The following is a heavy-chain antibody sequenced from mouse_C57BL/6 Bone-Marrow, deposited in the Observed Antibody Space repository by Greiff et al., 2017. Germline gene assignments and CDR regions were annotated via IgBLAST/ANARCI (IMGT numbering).Heavy chain of an antibody. V-gene: IGHV14-3*01. CDR3: ANPPDYYGSSQFAY. CDR2: IVPANGNT. D-gene: IGHD1-1*01. J-gene: IGHJ3*01. CDR1: GFNIKNTY. Sequence: VQLQQSVAELVRPGASVKLSCTASGFNIKNTYMHWVKQRPEQGQEWIGRIVPANGNTKYAPKFQGKATITADTSSNTAYLQLSSLTSEDTAIYYCANPPDYYGSSQFAYWGQGTLVTVSA.